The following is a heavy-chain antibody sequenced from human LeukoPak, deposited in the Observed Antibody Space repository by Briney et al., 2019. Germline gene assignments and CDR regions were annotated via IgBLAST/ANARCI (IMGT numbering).Heavy chain of an antibody. CDR3: AREVDAAAAYNWFDP. V-gene: IGHV4-39*07. Sequence: SGTLSLTCTVYGGSISSGSYYWVWIRQPPGKGLEWIGTIYYSGTTYYNPSLKSRVTISVDTSKNQFSLRLSSVTAADTAVYYCAREVDAAAAYNWFDPWGQGTLVTVSS. D-gene: IGHD2-2*01. CDR1: GGSISSGSYY. CDR2: IYYSGTT. J-gene: IGHJ5*02.